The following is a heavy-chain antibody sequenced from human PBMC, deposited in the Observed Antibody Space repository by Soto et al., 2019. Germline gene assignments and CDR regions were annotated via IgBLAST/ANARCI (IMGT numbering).Heavy chain of an antibody. D-gene: IGHD3-16*01. Sequence: PSETLSPTCTVSGGSISSGGYYWSWIRQHPGKGLEWIGYIYYSGSTYYNPSLKSRVTISVDTSKNQFSLKLSSVTAADTAVYYCARTYYDYIWEEYYYYYMDVWGKGTTVTVSS. CDR3: ARTYYDYIWEEYYYYYMDV. CDR2: IYYSGST. J-gene: IGHJ6*03. CDR1: GGSISSGGYY. V-gene: IGHV4-31*03.